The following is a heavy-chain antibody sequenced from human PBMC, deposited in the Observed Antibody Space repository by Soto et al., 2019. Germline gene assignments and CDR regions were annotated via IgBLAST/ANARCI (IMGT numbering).Heavy chain of an antibody. CDR3: AKDTVPVATPWFDP. CDR2: LSGSVGST. CDR1: GFTFSNYA. D-gene: IGHD2-2*01. J-gene: IGHJ5*02. V-gene: IGHV3-23*01. Sequence: EVQLLESGGGLVQPGGSLRLSCAASGFTFSNYAMSWVRQAPGKGLEWVSTLSGSVGSTYYADSVKGRFTISRDNSKNTLYLQMNSLRAEDTAVYYCAKDTVPVATPWFDPWGQGTLVTVSS.